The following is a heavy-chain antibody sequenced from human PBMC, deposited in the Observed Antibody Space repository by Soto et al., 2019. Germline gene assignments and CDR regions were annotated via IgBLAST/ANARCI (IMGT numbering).Heavy chain of an antibody. CDR1: GGSISGSSHF. CDR3: AKGTGSWGRVDYYGMDV. Sequence: PSETLSLTCTVSGGSISGSSHFWGWIRQPPGKGLEWIGSIYYTGSTYDNPSLKSRVTISVDTSKNQFSLKVNSVTAADTAVYYCAKGTGSWGRVDYYGMDVWGQGTTVTVSS. V-gene: IGHV4-39*01. CDR2: IYYTGST. J-gene: IGHJ6*02. D-gene: IGHD1-26*01.